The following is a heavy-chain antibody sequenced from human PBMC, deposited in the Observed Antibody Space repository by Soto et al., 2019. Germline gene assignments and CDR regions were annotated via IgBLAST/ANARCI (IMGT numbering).Heavy chain of an antibody. CDR2: ISYDGSNK. J-gene: IGHJ6*02. D-gene: IGHD6-13*01. CDR1: GFIFSSYA. Sequence: QVQLVESGGGVVQPGRSLRLSCAASGFIFSSYAMHWVRQAPGKGLEWVAVISYDGSNKYYADSVKGRFTISRDNSKNTLYLQMNSLRAEDTAVYYCARDDTAAAVDYYYYGMDVWGQGTTVTVSS. CDR3: ARDDTAAAVDYYYYGMDV. V-gene: IGHV3-30-3*01.